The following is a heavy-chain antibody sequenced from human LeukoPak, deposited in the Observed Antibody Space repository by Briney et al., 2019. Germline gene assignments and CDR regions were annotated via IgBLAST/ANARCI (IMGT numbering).Heavy chain of an antibody. J-gene: IGHJ4*02. Sequence: GGSLRLSCAASGFTFSSYGMHWVRQAPGKGLEWVAFIRYDGSNKYYADSVKGRFTISRDNSKNTLYLQMNSLRAEDTAVYYCAKARWDYDFWSGSSDYWGQGTLVTVSS. CDR2: IRYDGSNK. CDR3: AKARWDYDFWSGSSDY. CDR1: GFTFSSYG. D-gene: IGHD3-3*01. V-gene: IGHV3-30*02.